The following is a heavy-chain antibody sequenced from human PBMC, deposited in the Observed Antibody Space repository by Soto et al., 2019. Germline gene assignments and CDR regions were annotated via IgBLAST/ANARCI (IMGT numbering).Heavy chain of an antibody. J-gene: IGHJ4*02. CDR1: GFTFSSYW. CDR2: IKQDGSEK. CDR3: ARDANYDFWSCYYTDFDY. V-gene: IGHV3-7*01. D-gene: IGHD3-3*01. Sequence: EVQLVESGGGLVQPGGSLRLSCAASGFTFSSYWMSWVRQAPGKGLEWVANIKQDGSEKYYVDSVKGRFTISRDNAKNSLYLQMNSLRAEDTAVYYCARDANYDFWSCYYTDFDYWGQGTLVTVSS.